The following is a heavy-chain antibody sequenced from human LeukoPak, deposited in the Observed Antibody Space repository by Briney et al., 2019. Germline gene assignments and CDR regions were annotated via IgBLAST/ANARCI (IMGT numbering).Heavy chain of an antibody. CDR2: IYYSGST. Sequence: PSETLSHTCTVSGGSISSYYWSWIRQPPGKGLEWIGYIYYSGSTNYNPSLKSRVTISVDTSKNQFSLKLSSVTAADTAVYYCASTSTPYYYDSSGSRFDYWGQGTLSPSPQ. J-gene: IGHJ4*02. V-gene: IGHV4-59*01. CDR3: ASTSTPYYYDSSGSRFDY. D-gene: IGHD3-22*01. CDR1: GGSISSYY.